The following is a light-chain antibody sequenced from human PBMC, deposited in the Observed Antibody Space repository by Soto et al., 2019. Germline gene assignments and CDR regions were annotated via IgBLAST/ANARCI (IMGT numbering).Light chain of an antibody. CDR3: QQYGTLPPRYT. J-gene: IGKJ2*01. CDR1: QRMSSNY. V-gene: IGKV3-20*01. Sequence: ELVLTQSPGTLSLSPGERATLSCRASQRMSSNYLAWYQQKPGQSPRLLIYGTSSSATGIPDRFSGSGSGTDFTLTISGLEPEDSAVYYCQQYGTLPPRYTFGQGTKLEIK. CDR2: GTS.